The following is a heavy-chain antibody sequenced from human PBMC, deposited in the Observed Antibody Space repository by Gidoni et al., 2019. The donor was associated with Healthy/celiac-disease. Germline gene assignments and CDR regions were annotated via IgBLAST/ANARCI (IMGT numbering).Heavy chain of an antibody. Sequence: QVQLQQWGAGLLKPSETLSLTCAVYGGSFSGYYWSWIRQPPGKGLEWIGEINHSGSTNYNPSLKSRVTISVDTSKNQFSLKLSSVTAADTAVYYCARKFPRITMMRGFDYWGQGTLVTVSS. J-gene: IGHJ4*02. D-gene: IGHD3-22*01. CDR2: INHSGST. CDR1: GGSFSGYY. CDR3: ARKFPRITMMRGFDY. V-gene: IGHV4-34*01.